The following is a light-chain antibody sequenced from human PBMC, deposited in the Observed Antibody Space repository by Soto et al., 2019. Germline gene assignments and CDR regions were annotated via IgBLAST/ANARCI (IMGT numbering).Light chain of an antibody. J-gene: IGLJ1*01. CDR3: QSYDSSLSVV. V-gene: IGLV1-40*01. CDR2: ANI. CDR1: SSNIGAGYD. Sequence: QSVLTQPPSVSGAPGQRVTISCTGSSSNIGAGYDVHWYQQLPGTAPKLLIYANINRPSGVPERFSGSKSGTSASLAITGLQAEDEADYYCQSYDSSLSVVFGTGTKLTVL.